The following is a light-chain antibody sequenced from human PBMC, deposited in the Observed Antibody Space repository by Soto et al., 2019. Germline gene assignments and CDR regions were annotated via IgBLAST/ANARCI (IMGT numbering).Light chain of an antibody. CDR2: GAS. Sequence: EIVMTQSPATLSVSQGERATFSCRASQRVGGNLAWYQQKPGQAPRLLIYGASTRATGIPARFSGSGSGTEFTLTISSLQSEDFAVYYCQQYNNWPRRTFGQGTKVEIK. CDR3: QQYNNWPRRT. CDR1: QRVGGN. V-gene: IGKV3-15*01. J-gene: IGKJ1*01.